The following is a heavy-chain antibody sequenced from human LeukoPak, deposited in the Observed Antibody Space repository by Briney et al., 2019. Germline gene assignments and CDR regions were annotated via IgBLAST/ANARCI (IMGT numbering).Heavy chain of an antibody. CDR3: ASSDYGFVRTVRY. Sequence: GGSLRLSCAASGFTFSSYSMNWVRPAPGKGLEWVSSISSSSSYIYYADSVKGRFTISRDNAKNSLYLQMNSLRAEDTAVYYCASSDYGFVRTVRYWGQGTLVTVSS. CDR1: GFTFSSYS. D-gene: IGHD4-17*01. CDR2: ISSSSSYI. J-gene: IGHJ4*02. V-gene: IGHV3-21*01.